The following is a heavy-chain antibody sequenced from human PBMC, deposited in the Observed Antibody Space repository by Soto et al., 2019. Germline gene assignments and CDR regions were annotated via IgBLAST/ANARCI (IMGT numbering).Heavy chain of an antibody. Sequence: PGGSLRLSCAASGFTVSSNYMSWVRQAPGKGLEWVSVIYSGGSTYYADSVKGRFTISRDNAKNSLYLQMNSLRAEDTAVYYCARDYYDSSGYLAPLDYWGQGTLVTVS. CDR2: IYSGGST. CDR1: GFTVSSNY. V-gene: IGHV3-53*01. CDR3: ARDYYDSSGYLAPLDY. J-gene: IGHJ4*02. D-gene: IGHD3-22*01.